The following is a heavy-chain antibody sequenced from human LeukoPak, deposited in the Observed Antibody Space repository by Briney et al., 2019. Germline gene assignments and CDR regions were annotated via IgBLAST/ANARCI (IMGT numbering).Heavy chain of an antibody. CDR2: ISGNGDST. J-gene: IGHJ4*02. V-gene: IGHV3-23*01. Sequence: PGGALRLSCAASGFIFSNFAMNWVRQAPGKGLEGVSIISGNGDSTYYTDSVKGRFIISRDNSKTTLYLQMNSLRAEDTAVYYCARGPSGYHNTGGQGTLVTVSS. D-gene: IGHD5-12*01. CDR3: ARGPSGYHNT. CDR1: GFIFSNFA.